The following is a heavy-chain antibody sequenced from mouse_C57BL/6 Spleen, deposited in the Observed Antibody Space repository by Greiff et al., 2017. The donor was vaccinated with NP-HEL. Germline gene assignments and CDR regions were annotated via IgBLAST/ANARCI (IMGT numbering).Heavy chain of an antibody. CDR2: INYDGSST. D-gene: IGHD2-3*01. CDR1: GFTFSDYY. Sequence: EVMLVESEGGLVQPGSSMKLSCTASGFTFSDYYMAWVRQVPEKGLEWVANINYDGSSTYYLDSLKSRFIISRDNAKNILYLQMSSLKSEDTATYYCAREWLLRYFDVWGTGTTVTVSS. J-gene: IGHJ1*03. CDR3: AREWLLRYFDV. V-gene: IGHV5-16*01.